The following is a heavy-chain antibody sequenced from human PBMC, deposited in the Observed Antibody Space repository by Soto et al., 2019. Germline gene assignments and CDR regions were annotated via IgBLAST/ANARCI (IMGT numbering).Heavy chain of an antibody. CDR2: ISYHGTNA. CDR3: ARDSATFTPGYYFDY. Sequence: LRLSCAASGFTFGSYAMYWVRQAPGRGLEWVAVISYHGTNAFYGDSVKGRFTISRDNSKNTLYLQMHSLRAEDSAVYYCARDSATFTPGYYFDYWGQGTLVTVSS. V-gene: IGHV3-30-3*01. CDR1: GFTFGSYA. J-gene: IGHJ4*02. D-gene: IGHD2-15*01.